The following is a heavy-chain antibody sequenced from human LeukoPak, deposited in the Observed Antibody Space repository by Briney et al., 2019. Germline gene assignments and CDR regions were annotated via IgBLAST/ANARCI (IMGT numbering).Heavy chain of an antibody. Sequence: PGGSLRLSCAASGFTFSTYDMHWVRHAAGKGLEWVSGIGRDDDTYYSGSVRGRFTISREDAKNSLYLQMHSLRAGDTAAYYCAREVMSTNFFDALDIWGQGTMVTVSS. CDR2: IGRDDDT. J-gene: IGHJ3*02. CDR1: GFTFSTYD. CDR3: AREVMSTNFFDALDI. V-gene: IGHV3-13*01. D-gene: IGHD1-1*01.